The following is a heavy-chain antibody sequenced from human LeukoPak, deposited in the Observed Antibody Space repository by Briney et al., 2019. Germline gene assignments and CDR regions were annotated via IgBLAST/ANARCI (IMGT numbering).Heavy chain of an antibody. V-gene: IGHV3-21*01. CDR3: ARDSSLVPEYGMDV. J-gene: IGHJ6*02. CDR1: GFTFSSYS. Sequence: PGGSLRLSCAASGFTFSSYSMNWVRQAPGKGLEWVSSISSSSSSYIYYADSVKGRFTISRDNAKNSLYLQMNSLRAEDTAVYYCARDSSLVPEYGMDVWGQGTTVTVSS. CDR2: ISSSSSSYI. D-gene: IGHD2-2*01.